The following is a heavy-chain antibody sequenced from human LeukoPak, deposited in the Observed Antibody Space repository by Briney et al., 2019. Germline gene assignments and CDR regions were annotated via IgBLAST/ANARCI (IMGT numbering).Heavy chain of an antibody. CDR3: ARGVQLWFMDV. Sequence: ASVKVSCKASGYTFTSYAMHWVRQAPGQRLEWMGWINAGNGNTKXSXKLQGRVTLTTDTSTSTAYMELRSLRSDDTAVYYCARGVQLWFMDVWGQGTTVTVSS. V-gene: IGHV1-3*01. CDR2: INAGNGNT. D-gene: IGHD5-18*01. CDR1: GYTFTSYA. J-gene: IGHJ6*02.